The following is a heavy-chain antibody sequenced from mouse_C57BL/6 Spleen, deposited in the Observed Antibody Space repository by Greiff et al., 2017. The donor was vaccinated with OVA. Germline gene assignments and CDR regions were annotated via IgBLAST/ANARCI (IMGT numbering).Heavy chain of an antibody. CDR1: GYTFTDYY. CDR2: INPYNGGT. J-gene: IGHJ2*01. D-gene: IGHD1-1*01. Sequence: EVQLQQSGPVLVKPGASVKMSCKASGYTFTDYYMNWVKQSHGKSLEWIGVINPYNGGTSYNQKFKGKATLTVDKSSSTAYMELNSLTSEDSAVYYCASPYGSSYGPFDYWGQGTTLTVSS. V-gene: IGHV1-19*01. CDR3: ASPYGSSYGPFDY.